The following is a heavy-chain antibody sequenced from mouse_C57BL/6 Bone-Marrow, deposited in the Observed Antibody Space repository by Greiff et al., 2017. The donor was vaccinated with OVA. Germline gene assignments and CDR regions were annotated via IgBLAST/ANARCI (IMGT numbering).Heavy chain of an antibody. CDR1: GYTFTSSW. Sequence: QVQLKQPGAELVKPGASVKMSCKASGYTFTSSWITWVKQRPGQGLEWIGDIYPGSGSTNYNENFKSKATLTVDSSSNTAYMQLSSLTSEDSSVYYGARRYYGSSWYFDVWGTGTTVTVSS. D-gene: IGHD1-1*01. V-gene: IGHV1-55*01. J-gene: IGHJ1*03. CDR3: ARRYYGSSWYFDV. CDR2: IYPGSGST.